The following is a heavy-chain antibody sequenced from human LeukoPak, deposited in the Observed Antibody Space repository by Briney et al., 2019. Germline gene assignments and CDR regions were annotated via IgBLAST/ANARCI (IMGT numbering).Heavy chain of an antibody. J-gene: IGHJ4*02. Sequence: GSLRLSCAASGFTFNSYGMNWVREATGKGLEWVSGISDSGGNTYYPDSVKGRFTISRDNSKNTLYLQMHSLRVEDTAVYYCAPLTSDTALVRSGFEDWGQGTLVTVSS. CDR2: ISDSGGNT. V-gene: IGHV3-23*01. CDR1: GFTFNSYG. D-gene: IGHD5-18*01. CDR3: APLTSDTALVRSGFED.